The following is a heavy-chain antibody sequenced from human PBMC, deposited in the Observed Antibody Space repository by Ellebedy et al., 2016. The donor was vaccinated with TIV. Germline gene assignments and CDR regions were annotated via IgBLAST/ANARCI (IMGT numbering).Heavy chain of an antibody. V-gene: IGHV5-51*01. J-gene: IGHJ3*02. Sequence: KVSCTGSGYSFTSYWIGWVRQMPGQGLEWMGIIYPGDSDTRYSPSFQGQVTISADKSISTAYLQWSSLKASDTAMYYCARSQSSSPAHDAFDIWGQGTMVTVSS. CDR2: IYPGDSDT. CDR3: ARSQSSSPAHDAFDI. D-gene: IGHD6-6*01. CDR1: GYSFTSYW.